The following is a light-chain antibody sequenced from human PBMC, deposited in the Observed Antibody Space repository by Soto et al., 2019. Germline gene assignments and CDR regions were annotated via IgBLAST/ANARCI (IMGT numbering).Light chain of an antibody. Sequence: EIVLIQSQATRSVSRGEGARLCRRASQSVNTFLVWYQKRPGQAPRRDLHDASHRAAGIPARFSGSGCGTDFTLTVSSLEPEEAAAYSCEQGSNWPPISCGEGTRLEIK. V-gene: IGKV3-11*01. CDR3: EQGSNWPPIS. CDR1: QSVNTF. J-gene: IGKJ5*01. CDR2: DAS.